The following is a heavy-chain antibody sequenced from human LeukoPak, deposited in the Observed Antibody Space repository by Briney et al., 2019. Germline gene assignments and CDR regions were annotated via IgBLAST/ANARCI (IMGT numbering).Heavy chain of an antibody. V-gene: IGHV3-23*01. D-gene: IGHD6-6*01. CDR1: GFTFNNYA. CDR2: ISGSGGST. CDR3: ARVGSSSDLAFDI. J-gene: IGHJ3*02. Sequence: PGGSLRLSCAASGFTFNNYAMSWVRQAPGKGLEWASTISGSGGSTYYADSVKGRFTISRDNSKNTLYLQMNSLRAEDTAVYYCARVGSSSDLAFDIWGQGTMVTVSS.